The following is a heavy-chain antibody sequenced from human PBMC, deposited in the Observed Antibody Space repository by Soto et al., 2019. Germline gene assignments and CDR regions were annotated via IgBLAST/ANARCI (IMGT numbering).Heavy chain of an antibody. CDR3: ATQTISHAWGV. Sequence: QEQPQESGPGLVKPSETLPLTCTVSGAPITTTKWWAWVRLPPGKALEWIGELSREGNRNSNPSLEGRFIMSRDQSKNHFSLKLTSVTAADTAIYYCATQTISHAWGVWGRGTSVTVSS. D-gene: IGHD3-16*01. CDR1: GAPITTTKW. J-gene: IGHJ6*02. V-gene: IGHV4-4*02. CDR2: LSREGNR.